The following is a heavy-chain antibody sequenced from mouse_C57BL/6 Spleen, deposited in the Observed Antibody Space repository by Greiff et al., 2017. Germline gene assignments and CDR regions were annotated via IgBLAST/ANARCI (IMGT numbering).Heavy chain of an antibody. J-gene: IGHJ4*01. CDR3: AKTLLWELRAMDY. D-gene: IGHD2-1*01. CDR1: GYTFTSYW. CDR2: IHPNSGST. Sequence: VQLQQPGAELVKPGASVKLSCKASGYTFTSYWMHWVKQRPGQGLEWIGMIHPNSGSTNYNEKFKSKATLTVDKSSSTAYMQLSSLTSEDSAVYYCAKTLLWELRAMDYWGQGTSVTGSS. V-gene: IGHV1-64*01.